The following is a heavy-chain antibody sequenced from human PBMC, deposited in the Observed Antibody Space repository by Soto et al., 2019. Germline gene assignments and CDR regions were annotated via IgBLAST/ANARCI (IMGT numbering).Heavy chain of an antibody. D-gene: IGHD2-15*01. V-gene: IGHV4-39*01. Sequence: QLQLQESGPGLVKPSETLSLTCTVSGGSISSSSYYWGWIRQPPGKGLEWIGSIYYSGSTYYNPPLNRRVTIAVDTSKNQFSLKMSSVTAADTAVYYCALHTPAISISDHLGQGTRVTVSS. CDR2: IYYSGST. CDR1: GGSISSSSYY. CDR3: ALHTPAISISDH. J-gene: IGHJ4*02.